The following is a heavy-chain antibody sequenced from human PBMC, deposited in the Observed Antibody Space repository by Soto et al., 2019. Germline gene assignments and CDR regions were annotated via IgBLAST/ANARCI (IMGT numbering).Heavy chain of an antibody. CDR3: ARVSRITIFGVASDAFDI. Sequence: ASVKVSCTASGYTFTSYGISWVRQAPGQGLEWMGWISAYNGNTNYAQKLQGRVTMTTDTSTSTAYMELRSLRSDDTAVYYCARVSRITIFGVASDAFDIWGQGTMVTVSS. V-gene: IGHV1-18*01. J-gene: IGHJ3*02. CDR1: GYTFTSYG. CDR2: ISAYNGNT. D-gene: IGHD3-3*01.